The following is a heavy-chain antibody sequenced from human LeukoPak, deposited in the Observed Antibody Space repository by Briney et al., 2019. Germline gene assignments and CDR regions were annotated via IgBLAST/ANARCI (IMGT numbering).Heavy chain of an antibody. Sequence: GGSLRLSCAASGFTFSSYAMSWVRQAPGKGLEWVSVISGSGDSTYYADSVKGRFTISRDNAKNTVYLQLNSLSAEDTAVYYCGRGALKAYWRDYWSRGPPATVSS. CDR1: GFTFSSYA. D-gene: IGHD2-8*02. CDR3: GRGALKAYWRDY. J-gene: IGHJ4*02. CDR2: ISGSGDST. V-gene: IGHV3-23*01.